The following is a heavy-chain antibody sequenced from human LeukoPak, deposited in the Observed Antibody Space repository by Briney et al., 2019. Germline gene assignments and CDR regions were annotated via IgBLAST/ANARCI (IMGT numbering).Heavy chain of an antibody. D-gene: IGHD1-26*01. Sequence: PGGSLRLSCAASGFTFSNAWMSWVRQAPGKGLEWVSYINSGGSAIYYADSVKGRFTISRDNAKNSLYLQMNSLRADDTAVYYCARGGSYVHYWGQGTLVTVSS. CDR2: INSGGSAI. J-gene: IGHJ4*02. CDR3: ARGGSYVHY. V-gene: IGHV3-11*04. CDR1: GFTFSNAW.